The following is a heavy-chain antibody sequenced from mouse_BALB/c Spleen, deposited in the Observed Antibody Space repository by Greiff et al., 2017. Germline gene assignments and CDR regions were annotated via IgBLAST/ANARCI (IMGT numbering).Heavy chain of an antibody. D-gene: IGHD1-3*01. CDR2: IYPGNVNT. CDR1: GYTFTSYY. V-gene: IGHV1S56*01. J-gene: IGHJ4*01. CDR3: ASDNYYYAMDY. Sequence: QVQLQQSGPELVKPGASVRISCKASGYTFTSYYIHWVKQRPGQGLEWIGWIYPGNVNTKYNEKFKGKATLTADKSSSTAYMQLSSLTSEDSAVYFCASDNYYYAMDYWGQGTSVTVSS.